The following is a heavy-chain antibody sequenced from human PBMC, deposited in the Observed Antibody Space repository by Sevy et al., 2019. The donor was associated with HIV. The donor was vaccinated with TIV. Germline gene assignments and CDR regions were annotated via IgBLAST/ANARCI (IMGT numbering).Heavy chain of an antibody. Sequence: ASVKVSCKFSGYTLTEFSMHWVRQAPGKGLEWMGTFDPEDGETIYAQKFQGRVTMTEDTSTDTAYMELSSLRSEDTAVYYCATTKDYYDSSGYPFDYWGQGTLVTVSS. CDR3: ATTKDYYDSSGYPFDY. CDR1: GYTLTEFS. CDR2: FDPEDGET. D-gene: IGHD3-22*01. J-gene: IGHJ4*02. V-gene: IGHV1-24*01.